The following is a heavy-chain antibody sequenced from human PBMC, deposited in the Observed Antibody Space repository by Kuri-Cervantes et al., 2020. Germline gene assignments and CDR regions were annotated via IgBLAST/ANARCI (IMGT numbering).Heavy chain of an antibody. J-gene: IGHJ4*02. V-gene: IGHV4-59*12. D-gene: IGHD3-9*01. CDR2: ISYSGST. Sequence: SQTLSLTCAVYGGSFSDYYWSWIRQPPGKGLEWIGYISYSGSTTYNPSLKSRVTISLDTPKNQLSLRLSSVTAADTAMYYCARTYLDILTGYFIFEYWGQGTLVTVSS. CDR3: ARTYLDILTGYFIFEY. CDR1: GGSFSDYY.